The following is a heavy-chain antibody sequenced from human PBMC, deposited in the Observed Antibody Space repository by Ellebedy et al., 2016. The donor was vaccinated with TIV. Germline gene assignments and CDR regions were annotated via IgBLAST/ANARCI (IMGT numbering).Heavy chain of an antibody. D-gene: IGHD5-18*01. CDR3: AKDRRGYSDGYD. V-gene: IGHV3-9*01. J-gene: IGHJ4*02. Sequence: PGGSLRLSCAGSGFTFDDYAMHWVRQAPGKGLEWVSGIDWNSANIAYADSVKGRFTISRDNAKNSLYLQMNSLRAEDTALYYCAKDRRGYSDGYDWGQGTLVTVSS. CDR1: GFTFDDYA. CDR2: IDWNSANI.